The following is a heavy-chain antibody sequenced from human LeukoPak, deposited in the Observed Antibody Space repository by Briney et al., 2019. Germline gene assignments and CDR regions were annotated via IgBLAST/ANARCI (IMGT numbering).Heavy chain of an antibody. CDR3: ARSSYDFWSGYVSEPFDY. CDR1: GYTFTSYD. CDR2: MNPNSGNT. J-gene: IGHJ4*02. V-gene: IGHV1-8*01. D-gene: IGHD3-3*01. Sequence: ASVTVSCKASGYTFTSYDINWVRQATGQGLEWMGWMNPNSGNTGYAQKFQGRVTMTRSTSISTAYMELSSLRSGDTAVYYCARSSYDFWSGYVSEPFDYWGQGTLVTVSS.